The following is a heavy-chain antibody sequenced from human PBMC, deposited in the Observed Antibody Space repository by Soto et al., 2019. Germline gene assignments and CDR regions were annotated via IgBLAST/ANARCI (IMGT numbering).Heavy chain of an antibody. CDR1: GFTFSSFG. Sequence: EVQVLESGGGLVQPGGSLRLSCAASGFTFSSFGMNWVRQARGKGLEWVSGVRSDGDTTYNAESVKGRFTVSRDTSKHAVYLQMNSLRAEEPAVYYCAKGKGVGATTDGANCWGQGTPGTVAS. J-gene: IGHJ4*02. V-gene: IGHV3-23*01. CDR3: AKGKGVGATTDGANC. CDR2: VRSDGDTT. D-gene: IGHD1-26*01.